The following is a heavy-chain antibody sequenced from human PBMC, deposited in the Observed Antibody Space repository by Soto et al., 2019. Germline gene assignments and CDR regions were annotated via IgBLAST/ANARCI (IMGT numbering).Heavy chain of an antibody. CDR1: GYTFVSYV. D-gene: IGHD6-13*01. CDR2: VSAYNGNT. V-gene: IGHV1-18*01. J-gene: IGHJ5*02. Sequence: ASVKGSCKASGYTFVSYVISWVRQAPGQGLEWMGWVSAYNGNTNYAQKLQGRVTMTTDTSTSTAYMELRSLRSDDTAVYYCARDTMAAAGTFHWFDPWGQGTLVTVSS. CDR3: ARDTMAAAGTFHWFDP.